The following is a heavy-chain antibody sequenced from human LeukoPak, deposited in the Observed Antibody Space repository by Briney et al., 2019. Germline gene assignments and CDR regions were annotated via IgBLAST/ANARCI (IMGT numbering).Heavy chain of an antibody. CDR3: AHRPQDYCDSSGYYYGDFWFDY. J-gene: IGHJ4*02. V-gene: IGHV2-5*01. D-gene: IGHD3-22*01. CDR2: IYWNDDK. CDR1: GFSLSTSGVG. Sequence: ESGPTLVKPKQTLTLTCTFSGFSLSTSGVGVGWIRQPPGKALEWLALIYWNDDKRYSPSLKSRLTITKDTSKNQVVLTVTNMDPVDTATYYCAHRPQDYCDSSGYYYGDFWFDYWGQGTLVTVSS.